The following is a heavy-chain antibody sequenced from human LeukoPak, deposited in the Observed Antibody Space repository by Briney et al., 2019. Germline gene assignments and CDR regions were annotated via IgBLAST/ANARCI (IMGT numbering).Heavy chain of an antibody. D-gene: IGHD4-17*01. J-gene: IGHJ4*02. V-gene: IGHV3-23*01. Sequence: GGSLRLSCAASGFTFSSYAMSWVRQAPRKGLEWGPAISAGGGGTYYADSVKGRFTISRDNSKNTLYLQMNSLRVEDTAVYYCAKDNHCGDYLVGYWGQGTLVTVSS. CDR1: GFTFSSYA. CDR2: ISAGGGGT. CDR3: AKDNHCGDYLVGY.